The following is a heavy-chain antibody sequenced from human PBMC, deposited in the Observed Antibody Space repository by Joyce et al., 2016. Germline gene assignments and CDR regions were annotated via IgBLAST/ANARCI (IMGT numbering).Heavy chain of an antibody. CDR3: AKLKYCSSTTCYFDAFDI. D-gene: IGHD2-2*01. CDR2: ITNDGSDR. V-gene: IGHV3-30*18. Sequence: QVQLVASGGGVVQPGRSLRLSCAASGFTFSSYGMHWVRQAPCKEVEWVAVITNDGSDRNSADSVNGRFTISRDNSKNTLYLQMNSLRAEDTAVYYCAKLKYCSSTTCYFDAFDIWGQGTMVTVSS. CDR1: GFTFSSYG. J-gene: IGHJ3*02.